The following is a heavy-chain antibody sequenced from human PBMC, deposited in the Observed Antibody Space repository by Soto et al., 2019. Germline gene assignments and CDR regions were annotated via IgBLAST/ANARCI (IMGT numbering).Heavy chain of an antibody. D-gene: IGHD2-15*01. V-gene: IGHV4-39*01. CDR2: IFFTGNI. J-gene: IGHJ4*02. Sequence: SETLSLTCTVSGASLSSISYYWGWIRQPPGKGLEWVGSIFFTGNIYYNPSLKRRVTISVDPSGNQFSLMVNSVTAADTAVYFWASRHCSGGSCNKPGFDSWGQGVLVTVSA. CDR3: ASRHCSGGSCNKPGFDS. CDR1: GASLSSISYY.